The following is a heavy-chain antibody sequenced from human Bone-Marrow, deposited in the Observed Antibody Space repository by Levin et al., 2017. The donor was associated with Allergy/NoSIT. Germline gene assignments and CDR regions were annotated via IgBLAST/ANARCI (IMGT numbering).Heavy chain of an antibody. CDR1: GFTFRSYA. J-gene: IGHJ6*02. Sequence: GGSLRLSCVVSGFTFRSYAMSWVRQAPGKGLEWVSVISGNGGSTYYADSAKGRFTVSRDNSKNTLYLQMNSLRAEDTAVYYCANLDCTNGACPSQYYYYGRDVWGQGTTVTVSS. V-gene: IGHV3-23*01. CDR3: ANLDCTNGACPSQYYYYGRDV. CDR2: ISGNGGST. D-gene: IGHD2-8*01.